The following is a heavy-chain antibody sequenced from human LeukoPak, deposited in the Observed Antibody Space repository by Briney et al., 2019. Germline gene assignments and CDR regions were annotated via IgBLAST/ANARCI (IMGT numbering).Heavy chain of an antibody. Sequence: GGSLRLSCAASGFTFSSYGMHWVRQAPGKGLEWVSAISGSGGSTYYADSVKGRFTISRDNSKNTLYLQMNSLRAEDTAVYYCAKALSSSWYNDAFDIWGQGTMVTVSS. CDR1: GFTFSSYG. D-gene: IGHD6-13*01. V-gene: IGHV3-23*01. CDR2: ISGSGGST. J-gene: IGHJ3*02. CDR3: AKALSSSWYNDAFDI.